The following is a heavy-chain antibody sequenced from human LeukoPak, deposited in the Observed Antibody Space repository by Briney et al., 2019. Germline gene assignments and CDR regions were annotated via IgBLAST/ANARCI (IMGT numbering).Heavy chain of an antibody. CDR3: ARDYGSGSYYPYYFDY. J-gene: IGHJ4*02. CDR1: GFTFSSYE. CDR2: ISSSGSTI. D-gene: IGHD3-10*01. V-gene: IGHV3-48*03. Sequence: GGSLRLSCAASGFTFSSYEMNWVRQAPGKGLEWVLYISSSGSTIYYADSVKGRFTISRDNAKNSLYLQMNSLRAEDTAVYYCARDYGSGSYYPYYFDYWGQGTLVTVSS.